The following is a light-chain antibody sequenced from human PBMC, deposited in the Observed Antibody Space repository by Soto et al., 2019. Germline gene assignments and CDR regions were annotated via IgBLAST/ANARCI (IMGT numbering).Light chain of an antibody. CDR1: SSDVGGYNY. V-gene: IGLV2-14*01. Sequence: QSVLTQPASVSGSPGQSITISCTGTSSDVGGYNYVSWYQQYPGKVPRLIIYEVTYRPSGVSNRFSGSKSGNTASLTISGLRAEDQADYYCSSFSTSDTLEVFGSGTKVPS. CDR3: SSFSTSDTLEV. CDR2: EVT. J-gene: IGLJ1*01.